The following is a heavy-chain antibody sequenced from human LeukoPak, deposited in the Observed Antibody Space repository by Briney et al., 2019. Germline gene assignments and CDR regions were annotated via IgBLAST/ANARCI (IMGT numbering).Heavy chain of an antibody. Sequence: SETLSLTCTVSGGSISSSSYYWGWIRQPPGKGLEWIGSIYYSGSTYYNPSLESRVTISVDTSKNQFSLKLSSVTAADTAVYCCARRVTMVRGVIMNWFDPWGQGTLVTVSS. J-gene: IGHJ5*02. V-gene: IGHV4-39*01. CDR3: ARRVTMVRGVIMNWFDP. D-gene: IGHD3-10*01. CDR2: IYYSGST. CDR1: GGSISSSSYY.